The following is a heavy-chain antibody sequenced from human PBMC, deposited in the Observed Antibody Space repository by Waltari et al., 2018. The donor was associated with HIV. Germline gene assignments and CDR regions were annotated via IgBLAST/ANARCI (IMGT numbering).Heavy chain of an antibody. D-gene: IGHD3-10*02. J-gene: IGHJ4*02. V-gene: IGHV3-74*01. Sequence: EVQLVESGGGLVQPGGSLRLSCAASGFTFSSSWMHWVGQAPGKGLVWVSRINGDGSSTDYADSVKGRFTISRDNAKNTLYLQVNTLRAEDTAVYFCARDAALFDWGQGTLVTVSS. CDR2: INGDGSST. CDR1: GFTFSSSW. CDR3: ARDAALFD.